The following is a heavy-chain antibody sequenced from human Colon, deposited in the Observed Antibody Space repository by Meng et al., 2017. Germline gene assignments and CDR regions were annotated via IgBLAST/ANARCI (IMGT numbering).Heavy chain of an antibody. J-gene: IGHJ3*02. CDR3: ARASPNYCGSGSYAFDI. CDR1: GFTFSSYG. Sequence: GGSLRLSCAASGFTFSSYGMHWVRQAPGKGLAWVSRFSSDGSSTTYADYVKGRFTISRDNVKNTLYLQMNSLRAEDAAVYYCARASPNYCGSGSYAFDIWGQGTVVTVSS. CDR2: FSSDGSST. D-gene: IGHD3-10*01. V-gene: IGHV3-74*01.